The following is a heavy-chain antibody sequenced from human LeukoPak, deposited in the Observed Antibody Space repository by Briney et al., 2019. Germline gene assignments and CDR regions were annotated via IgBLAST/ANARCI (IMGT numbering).Heavy chain of an antibody. CDR2: FSGSGGST. CDR3: AKTSLSDASGHYYYMDV. CDR1: GFTFSSYA. J-gene: IGHJ6*03. Sequence: PGGSLRLSCAASGFTFSSYAMSWVRQAPGKGLEWVSAFSGSGGSTYYADPVKGRFTISRDNSQNTVSLQVNNLRTEDTALYYCAKTSLSDASGHYYYMDVWGKGTTVTVSS. V-gene: IGHV3-23*01. D-gene: IGHD3-3*01.